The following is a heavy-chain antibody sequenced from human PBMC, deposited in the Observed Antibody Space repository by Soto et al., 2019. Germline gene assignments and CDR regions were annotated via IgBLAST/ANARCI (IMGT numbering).Heavy chain of an antibody. CDR3: AKGSGIYYDSSGYYFEY. CDR2: ISWNSGTI. CDR1: GFKFDDYA. D-gene: IGHD3-22*01. J-gene: IGHJ4*02. Sequence: EVQLVDSGGGLVQPGRSLRLSCAGSGFKFDDYAMHWVRQIPGKGLYWVSGISWNSGTIGYADSVKGRFTISRDNAKNSLYLQMNSLREEDTALYYCAKGSGIYYDSSGYYFEYWGQGTLVTVAS. V-gene: IGHV3-9*01.